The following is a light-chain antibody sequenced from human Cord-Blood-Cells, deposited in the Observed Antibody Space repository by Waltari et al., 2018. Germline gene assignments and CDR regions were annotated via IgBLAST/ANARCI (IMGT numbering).Light chain of an antibody. V-gene: IGLV2-23*02. CDR3: CSYAGSSTLVV. CDR1: SSDVGSYNL. Sequence: QSALTQPASVSGSPGQSITISCTGTSSDVGSYNLVSWYQQHPGKAPKLMIYEVSKRPSGVSNRFFGSKSGNTASLTIAGLQAEDEADDYCCSYAGSSTLVVFGGGTKLTVL. J-gene: IGLJ2*01. CDR2: EVS.